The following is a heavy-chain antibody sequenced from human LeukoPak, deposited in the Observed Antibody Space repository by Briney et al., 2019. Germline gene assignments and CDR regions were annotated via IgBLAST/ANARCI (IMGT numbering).Heavy chain of an antibody. CDR3: AKRVSGWYWVDY. J-gene: IGHJ4*02. D-gene: IGHD6-19*01. CDR1: GFSFSSYA. V-gene: IGHV3-23*01. Sequence: PGGSLRLSCAASGFSFSSYAMSWVRQAPGKGLEWVSAITGSGGSTYYADSVKGRFTISKDNSKNTLYLQMNSLRAEDTAVYYCAKRVSGWYWVDYWGQGALVTVSS. CDR2: ITGSGGST.